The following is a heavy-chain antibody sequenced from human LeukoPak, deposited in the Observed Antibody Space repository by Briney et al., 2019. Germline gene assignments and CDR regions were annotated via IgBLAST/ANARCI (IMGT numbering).Heavy chain of an antibody. J-gene: IGHJ4*02. V-gene: IGHV4-38-2*02. D-gene: IGHD3-10*01. CDR1: NYSISNGYN. CDR3: VRYYGPGTYAPGGY. Sequence: SETLSLTCTVSNYSISNGYNWGWIRQPPGKGLEWIGSIYYSGSTYYNPSLKSRVTISVDTSKNQFSLKLSSVTAADTAVYYCVRYYGPGTYAPGGYWGQGTLVTVSS. CDR2: IYYSGST.